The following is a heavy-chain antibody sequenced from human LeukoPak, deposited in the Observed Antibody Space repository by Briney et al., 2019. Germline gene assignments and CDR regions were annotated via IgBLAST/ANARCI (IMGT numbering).Heavy chain of an antibody. CDR2: ISYDGSNK. D-gene: IGHD3-10*01. J-gene: IGHJ4*02. CDR3: AKAVDVSGSYGYFDY. V-gene: IGHV3-30*18. Sequence: GRSLRLSCAASGFTFSSYGMHWVRQAPGKGLEWVAVISYDGSNKYYADSVKGRFTISRDNSKNTLYLQMNSLRAEDTAVYYCAKAVDVSGSYGYFDYWGQGTLVTVSS. CDR1: GFTFSSYG.